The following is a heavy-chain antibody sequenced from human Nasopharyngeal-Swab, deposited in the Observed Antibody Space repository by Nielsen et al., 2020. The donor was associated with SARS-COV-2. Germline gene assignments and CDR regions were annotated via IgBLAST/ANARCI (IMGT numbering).Heavy chain of an antibody. CDR3: ARDLPLFGSGSPSHQDY. Sequence: GGSLRLSCAASGFTFSSYGMHWVRQAPGKGLEWVAVIWCDGSNKYYADSVKGRFTISRDNSKNTLYLQMNSLRAEDTAVYYCARDLPLFGSGSPSHQDYWGQGTLVTVSS. CDR2: IWCDGSNK. J-gene: IGHJ4*02. D-gene: IGHD3-10*01. CDR1: GFTFSSYG. V-gene: IGHV3-33*01.